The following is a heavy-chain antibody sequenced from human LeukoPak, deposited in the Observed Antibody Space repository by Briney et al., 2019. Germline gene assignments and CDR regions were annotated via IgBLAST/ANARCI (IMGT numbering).Heavy chain of an antibody. CDR1: SGSISSYY. D-gene: IGHD3-22*01. CDR2: IYTSGST. CDR3: AREGFRYDSSGYYPFDY. J-gene: IGHJ4*02. V-gene: IGHV4-4*07. Sequence: PSETLSLTCTVSSGSISSYYWSWIRQPAGKGLEWIGRIYTSGSTNYNPSLKSRVTMSVDTSKNQFSLKLSSVTAADTAVYYCAREGFRYDSSGYYPFDYWGQGTLVTVSS.